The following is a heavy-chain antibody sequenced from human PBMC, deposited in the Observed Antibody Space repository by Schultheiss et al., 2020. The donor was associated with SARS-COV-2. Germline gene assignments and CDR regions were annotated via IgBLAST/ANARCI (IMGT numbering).Heavy chain of an antibody. CDR2: IRSKANSYAT. D-gene: IGHD2-15*01. Sequence: LSLTCAASGFTFSGSAMHWVRQASGKGLEWVGRIRSKANSYATAYAASVKGRFTISRDDSKNTAYLQMNSLKTEDTAVYYCTTVGDEVVVAAAYYYYYYGMDVWGQGTTVTVSS. CDR1: GFTFSGSA. J-gene: IGHJ6*02. V-gene: IGHV3-73*01. CDR3: TTVGDEVVVAAAYYYYYYGMDV.